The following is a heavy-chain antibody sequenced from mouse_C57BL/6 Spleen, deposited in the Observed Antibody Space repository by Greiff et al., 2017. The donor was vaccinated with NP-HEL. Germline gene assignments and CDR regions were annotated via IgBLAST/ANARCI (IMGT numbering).Heavy chain of an antibody. CDR3: ATLYYDYGLGFAY. CDR2: IDPSDSET. D-gene: IGHD2-4*01. J-gene: IGHJ3*01. Sequence: VQLQQPGAELVRPGSSVKLSCKASGYTFTSYWMHWVKQRPIQGLEWIGNIDPSDSETHYNQKFKDKATLTVDKSSSTAYMQLSSLTSEDSAVYYCATLYYDYGLGFAYWGQGTLVTVSA. CDR1: GYTFTSYW. V-gene: IGHV1-52*01.